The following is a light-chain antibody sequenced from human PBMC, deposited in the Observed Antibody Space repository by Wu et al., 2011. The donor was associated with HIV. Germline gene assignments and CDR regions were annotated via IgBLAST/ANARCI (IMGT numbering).Light chain of an antibody. CDR2: MHP. CDR1: VGTY. V-gene: IGKV3-11*01. CDR3: QQRGYWGT. J-gene: IGKJ4*01. Sequence: VGTYLGLVSKEPGQPPVSSSMMHPWAAGIPARFSGSGSGTDFTLTISSLEPEDFAVYYCQQRGYWGTFGGGTKVE.